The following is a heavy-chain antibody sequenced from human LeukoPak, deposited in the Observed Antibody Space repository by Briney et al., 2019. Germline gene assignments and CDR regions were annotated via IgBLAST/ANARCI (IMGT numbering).Heavy chain of an antibody. D-gene: IGHD2-15*01. J-gene: IGHJ4*02. Sequence: PGGSLTLSCAASGFTFSSYAMSWVRQAPAKGLEWVSAISGSGGSTYYADSVKGRFTISRDNSKNTQYLQMNSLRAEDTAVYYCAIRGLFAGPPPTEGSLDHWGQGTLVTVSS. V-gene: IGHV3-23*01. CDR2: ISGSGGST. CDR1: GFTFSSYA. CDR3: AIRGLFAGPPPTEGSLDH.